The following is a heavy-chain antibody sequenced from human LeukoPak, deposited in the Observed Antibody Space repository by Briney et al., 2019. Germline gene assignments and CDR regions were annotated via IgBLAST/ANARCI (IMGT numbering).Heavy chain of an antibody. CDR1: GFTFSSYG. V-gene: IGHV3-30*02. CDR3: AKVGGDSSGYYLWYYYYYMDV. J-gene: IGHJ6*03. Sequence: GGSLRLSCAASGFTFSSYGMHWVRQAPGKGLEWVAFIRCDGSNKYYADSVKGRFTISRDNSKNTLYLQMNSLRAEDTAVYYCAKVGGDSSGYYLWYYYYYMDVWGKGTTVTVSS. D-gene: IGHD3-22*01. CDR2: IRCDGSNK.